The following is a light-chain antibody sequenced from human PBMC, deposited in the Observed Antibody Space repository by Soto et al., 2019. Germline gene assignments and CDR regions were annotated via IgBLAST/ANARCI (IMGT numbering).Light chain of an antibody. J-gene: IGKJ1*01. CDR3: QRYGSSRPWT. V-gene: IGKV3-20*01. Sequence: EIVLTQSPGSLSLSPGERVTLSCRASQTVSTNYLAWYQHKPGRAPRLLIYGAFSRATGIADRFSGSGSGTDFTLTISRLEPADFAVYYCQRYGSSRPWTFGQGTKVDIK. CDR1: QTVSTNY. CDR2: GAF.